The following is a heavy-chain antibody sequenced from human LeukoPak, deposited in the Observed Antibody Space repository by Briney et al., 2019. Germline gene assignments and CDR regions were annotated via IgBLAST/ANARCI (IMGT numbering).Heavy chain of an antibody. V-gene: IGHV1-2*02. CDR3: ARAPYCSSTSCYVAVTPWFDP. Sequence: GASVKVSCKASGYTFTGYYMHWVRQAPGQGLEWMGWINPNSGGTNYAQKLQGRVTMTRDTSISTAYMELSRLRSDDTAVYYSARAPYCSSTSCYVAVTPWFDPWGQGTLVTVSS. D-gene: IGHD2-2*01. CDR2: INPNSGGT. CDR1: GYTFTGYY. J-gene: IGHJ5*02.